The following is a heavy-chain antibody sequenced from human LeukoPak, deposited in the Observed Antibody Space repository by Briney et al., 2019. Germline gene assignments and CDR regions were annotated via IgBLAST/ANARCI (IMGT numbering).Heavy chain of an antibody. CDR3: ARDSRRVGATGGSDY. D-gene: IGHD1-26*01. J-gene: IGHJ4*02. CDR2: IKQDGSEK. Sequence: GGSLRLSCVASGFTFSDYWMSWVRQAPGKGPEWVANIKQDGSEKNYVDSVKGRSTISRDNAKNSLYLQLNSLRADDTAVYYCARDSRRVGATGGSDYWGQGTLVTVSS. V-gene: IGHV3-7*03. CDR1: GFTFSDYW.